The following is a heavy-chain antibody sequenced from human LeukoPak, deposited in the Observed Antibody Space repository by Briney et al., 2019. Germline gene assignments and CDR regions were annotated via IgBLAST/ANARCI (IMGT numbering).Heavy chain of an antibody. CDR1: GGSISSSNW. V-gene: IGHV4-4*02. J-gene: IGHJ5*02. CDR2: IYHSGST. CDR3: ARAPTEYNYGSGNKGGFDP. Sequence: SGTLSLTCAVSGGSISSSNWWSWVRQPPGKGLEWIGEIYHSGSTNYNPSLKSRVTISVDKSKNQFSLKLSSVTAADTAVYYCARAPTEYNYGSGNKGGFDPWGQGTLVTVSS. D-gene: IGHD3-10*01.